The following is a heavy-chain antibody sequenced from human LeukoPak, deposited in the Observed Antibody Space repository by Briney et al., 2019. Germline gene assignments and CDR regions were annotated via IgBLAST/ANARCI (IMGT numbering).Heavy chain of an antibody. Sequence: SETLSLTCTVSGGSISSYYWSWIRQPPGKGLEWIGYIYYTGSTNYNPSLKSRVTISVDTSKNQFSLKLSSVTAADTAVYYCAKPIRDAFDIWGQGTMVTVSS. D-gene: IGHD1-14*01. CDR3: AKPIRDAFDI. J-gene: IGHJ3*02. CDR1: GGSISSYY. CDR2: IYYTGST. V-gene: IGHV4-59*08.